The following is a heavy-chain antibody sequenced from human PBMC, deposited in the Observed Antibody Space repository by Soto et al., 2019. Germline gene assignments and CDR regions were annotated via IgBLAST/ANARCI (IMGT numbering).Heavy chain of an antibody. CDR2: INPNSGNT. CDR3: ARADGSSHDAFDI. J-gene: IGHJ3*02. Sequence: QVQLVQSGAEVKKPGASVKVSCKASGYSFNSYDIHWVRQATGQGLEWMGWINPNSGNTGYAQKFHGRVAMTRNTSISTDYMELSSLRSEDTAIYYCARADGSSHDAFDIWGQGTMVTVSS. D-gene: IGHD3-10*01. CDR1: GYSFNSYD. V-gene: IGHV1-8*01.